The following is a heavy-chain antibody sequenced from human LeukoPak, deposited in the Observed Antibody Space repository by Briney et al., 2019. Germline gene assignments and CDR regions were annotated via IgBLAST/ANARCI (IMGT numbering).Heavy chain of an antibody. J-gene: IGHJ6*02. D-gene: IGHD4-11*01. V-gene: IGHV3-23*01. CDR2: ISGSGGST. Sequence: GALRLSCAASGFTYSNYGMSWVRQAPGKGLEWVSAISGSGGSTYYADSVRGRSTISRDNSKNTLYLQVNRLRAEDTAVYYCAKQTTVTTGMDYYYGMDVWGQGTTVTVSS. CDR1: GFTYSNYG. CDR3: AKQTTVTTGMDYYYGMDV.